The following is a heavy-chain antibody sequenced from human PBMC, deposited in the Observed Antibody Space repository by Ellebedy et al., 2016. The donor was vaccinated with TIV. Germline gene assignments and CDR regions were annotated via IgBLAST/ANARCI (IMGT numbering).Heavy chain of an antibody. CDR3: ARRIVVVPANWFDP. J-gene: IGHJ5*02. D-gene: IGHD2-2*01. CDR2: IYYSGST. Sequence: MPSETLSLTCTVSGGSISSYYWSRIRQPPGKGLEWIGYIYYSGSTNYNPSLKSRVTISVDTSKNQFSLKLSSVTAADTAVYYCARRIVVVPANWFDPWGQGTLVTVSS. CDR1: GGSISSYY. V-gene: IGHV4-59*08.